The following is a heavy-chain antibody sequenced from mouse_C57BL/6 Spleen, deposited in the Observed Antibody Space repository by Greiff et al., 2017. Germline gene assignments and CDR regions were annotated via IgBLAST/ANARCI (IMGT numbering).Heavy chain of an antibody. CDR3: ARERYDYDGDGDYFDY. CDR2: INTSHGGT. V-gene: IGHV1-53*01. CDR1: GYTFTSYR. D-gene: IGHD2-4*01. Sequence: VQLQQPGTELVKPGASVKLSCKASGYTFTSYRMHWVKQRPGQGLEWIGNINTSHGGTNYNEKFKSKATLTVDKSSSTAYMQLSSLTSEDSAVCYCARERYDYDGDGDYFDYWGQGATLTVSS. J-gene: IGHJ2*01.